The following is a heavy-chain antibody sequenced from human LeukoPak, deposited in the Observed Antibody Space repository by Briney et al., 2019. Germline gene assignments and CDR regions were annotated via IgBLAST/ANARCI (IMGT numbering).Heavy chain of an antibody. CDR3: ARDSGAQWLVLSGNDY. Sequence: ASVKVSCKASGYTFINYGISWVRQAPGQGLECMGWISVDNGKTQYAQKFQGRINMTTDTSTTTAYMELKSLRSDDTAVYYCARDSGAQWLVLSGNDYWGQGTLVTVSS. J-gene: IGHJ4*02. CDR1: GYTFINYG. V-gene: IGHV1-18*01. CDR2: ISVDNGKT. D-gene: IGHD6-19*01.